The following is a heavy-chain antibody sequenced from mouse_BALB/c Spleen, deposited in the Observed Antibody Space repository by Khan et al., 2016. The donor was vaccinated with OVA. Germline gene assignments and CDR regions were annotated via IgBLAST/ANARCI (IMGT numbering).Heavy chain of an antibody. CDR3: ARNYGLDWFAY. CDR2: IHYSGST. D-gene: IGHD1-2*01. V-gene: IGHV3-1*02. J-gene: IGHJ3*01. CDR1: GYSITSGYS. Sequence: VQLKESGPDLVKPSQSLSLTCTVTGYSITSGYSWHWIRQFPGNKLEWLGYIHYSGSTNYNPSLKSRISITRDTSKNQFFLQLNSVNTEDTATFYCARNYGLDWFAYRGQGTLVTVSA.